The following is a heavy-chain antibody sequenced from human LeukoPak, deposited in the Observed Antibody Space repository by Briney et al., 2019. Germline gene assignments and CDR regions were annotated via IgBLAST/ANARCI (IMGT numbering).Heavy chain of an antibody. CDR1: GFTVSSNY. CDR2: IYSGGST. Sequence: GGSLRLSCAASGFTVSSNYMSWVRQAPGKGLEWVSVIYSGGSTYYADSVKGRFTISRDNSKNTLYLQMNSLRAEDTAVYYCARASAAAPYYYYGMDVWGQGTTVTVSS. CDR3: ARASAAAPYYYYGMDV. J-gene: IGHJ6*02. D-gene: IGHD6-13*01. V-gene: IGHV3-66*01.